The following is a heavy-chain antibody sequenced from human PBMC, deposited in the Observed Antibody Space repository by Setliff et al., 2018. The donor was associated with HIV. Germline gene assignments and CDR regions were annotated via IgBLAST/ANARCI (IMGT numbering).Heavy chain of an antibody. CDR2: INHSGST. Sequence: SETLSLTCAVYGGSFSAYYWSWIRQPPGKGLEWIGEINHSGSTNYNPSLKTRVTIMVDTSKNQFSLKLSSVTAADTAVYYCARGSLVRGVTYWGQGTLVTVSS. D-gene: IGHD3-10*01. CDR3: ARGSLVRGVTY. V-gene: IGHV4-34*01. CDR1: GGSFSAYY. J-gene: IGHJ4*02.